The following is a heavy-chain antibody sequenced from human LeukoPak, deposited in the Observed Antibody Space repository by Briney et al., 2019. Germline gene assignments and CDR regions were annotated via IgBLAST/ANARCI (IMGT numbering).Heavy chain of an antibody. V-gene: IGHV4-39*01. CDR2: IYYSGST. D-gene: IGHD4-23*01. CDR1: GGSISSSSYY. J-gene: IGHJ4*02. CDR3: ARLLGNYSFDY. Sequence: PSETLSLTCTVSGGSISSSSYYWGWIRQPPGKGLEWSGSIYYSGSTCYNPSLKSRVTLSVDTSKNQFSLKLSSVTAADTAVYYCARLLGNYSFDYWGQGTLVTVSS.